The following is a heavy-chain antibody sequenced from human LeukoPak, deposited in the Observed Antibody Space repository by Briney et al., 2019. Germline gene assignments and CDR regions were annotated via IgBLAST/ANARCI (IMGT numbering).Heavy chain of an antibody. J-gene: IGHJ6*02. Sequence: ASVKVSCKASGYTFTSYGISWVRQAPGQGLEWMGWISAYNGNTNYAQKLQGRVTMTTDTSTSTAYMELRSPRSDDTAVYYCARHEYYYGMDVWGQGTTVTVSS. CDR3: ARHEYYYGMDV. CDR1: GYTFTSYG. CDR2: ISAYNGNT. V-gene: IGHV1-18*01.